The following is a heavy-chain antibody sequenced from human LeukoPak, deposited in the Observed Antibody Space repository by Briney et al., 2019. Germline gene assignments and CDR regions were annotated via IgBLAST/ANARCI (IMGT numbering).Heavy chain of an antibody. CDR2: INHSGST. J-gene: IGHJ3*02. CDR3: RQDLEALVSSSYDAFDI. CDR1: GGSFSGYC. D-gene: IGHD6-6*01. Sequence: PSETLSLTCAVYGGSFSGYCWSWIRQPPGKGLEWIGEINHSGSTNYNPSLKSRVTISVDTSKNQFSLKLSSVTAADTAVYYCRQDLEALVSSSYDAFDIWGQGTMVTVSS. V-gene: IGHV4-34*01.